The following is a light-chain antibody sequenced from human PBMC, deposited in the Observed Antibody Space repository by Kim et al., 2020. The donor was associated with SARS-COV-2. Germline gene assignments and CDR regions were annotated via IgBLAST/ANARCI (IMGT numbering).Light chain of an antibody. CDR2: QDN. CDR3: QAWDGSTAV. CDR1: KLGNRY. Sequence: SVSPGQTASIPCSGDKLGNRYASWYQQKPGQSPVLVIYQDNKRPSGIPERFSGSNSGNTATLTISGTQAMDEADYYCQAWDGSTAVFGGGTKLTVL. J-gene: IGLJ3*02. V-gene: IGLV3-1*01.